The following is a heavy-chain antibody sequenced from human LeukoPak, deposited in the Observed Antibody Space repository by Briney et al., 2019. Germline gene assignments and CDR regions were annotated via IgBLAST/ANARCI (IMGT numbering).Heavy chain of an antibody. J-gene: IGHJ4*02. CDR2: INPNSGGT. CDR3: ARVGYCSGGSCYSGSGVGGKTDY. V-gene: IGHV1-2*02. D-gene: IGHD2-15*01. Sequence: ASVKVSCKASGYTFTGYYMHWVRQAPGQGLEWMGWINPNSGGTNYAQKFQGRVTITRDTSISTAYMELSRLRSDDTAVYYCARVGYCSGGSCYSGSGVGGKTDYWGQGTLVTVSS. CDR1: GYTFTGYY.